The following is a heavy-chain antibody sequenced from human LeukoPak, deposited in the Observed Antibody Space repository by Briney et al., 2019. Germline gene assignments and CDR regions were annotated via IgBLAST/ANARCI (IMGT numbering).Heavy chain of an antibody. CDR2: IYYSGST. J-gene: IGHJ5*02. CDR1: GGSISSGGYY. Sequence: PSQTLSLTCTVSGGSISSGGYYWSWIRQHPGKGLEWIGYIYYSGSTYYNPSLKSRVTISVDMSKNQFSLRLSSVTAADTAVYYCARADRITTDPWGQGTLVTVSS. CDR3: ARADRITTDP. D-gene: IGHD3-3*01. V-gene: IGHV4-31*03.